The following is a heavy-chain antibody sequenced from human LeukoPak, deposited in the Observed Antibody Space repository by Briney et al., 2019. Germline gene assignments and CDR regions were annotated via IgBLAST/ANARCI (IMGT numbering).Heavy chain of an antibody. CDR1: GYTFTSYY. J-gene: IGHJ4*02. CDR3: ARATTGYSSGWSTTDY. D-gene: IGHD6-19*01. Sequence: ASVKVSCKASGYTFTSYYMHWVRQAPGQGLEWMGIINPSGGSTSYAQKFQGRVTMTRDTSTSTVYMELSSLRSEDTAVYYCARATTGYSSGWSTTDYWGQGTLVTVSS. CDR2: INPSGGST. V-gene: IGHV1-46*01.